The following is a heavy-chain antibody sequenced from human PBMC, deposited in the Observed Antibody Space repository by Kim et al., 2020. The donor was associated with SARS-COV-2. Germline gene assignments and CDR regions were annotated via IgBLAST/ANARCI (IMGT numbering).Heavy chain of an antibody. CDR3: ARGNGIGWHRRNYYYYGMDV. CDR1: GGSFSGYY. Sequence: SETLSLTCAVYGGSFSGYYWSWIRQPPGKGLEWIGEINHSGSTNYNPSLKSRVTISVDTSKNQFSLKLSSVTAADTAVYYCARGNGIGWHRRNYYYYGMDVWGQGTTVTVSS. V-gene: IGHV4-34*01. D-gene: IGHD1-26*01. CDR2: INHSGST. J-gene: IGHJ6*02.